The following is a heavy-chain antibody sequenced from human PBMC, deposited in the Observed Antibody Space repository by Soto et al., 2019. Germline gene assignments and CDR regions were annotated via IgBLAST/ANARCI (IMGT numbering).Heavy chain of an antibody. CDR1: GGSISSGGYY. V-gene: IGHV4-31*03. D-gene: IGHD2-2*01. J-gene: IGHJ4*02. Sequence: SETLSLTCTVSGGSISSGGYYWSWIRQHPGKGLEWIGYIYYSGSTYYNPSLKSRVTISVDTSKNQFSLKLSSVTAADTAVYYCARWVVPADHFDYWGQGTLVTVSS. CDR2: IYYSGST. CDR3: ARWVVPADHFDY.